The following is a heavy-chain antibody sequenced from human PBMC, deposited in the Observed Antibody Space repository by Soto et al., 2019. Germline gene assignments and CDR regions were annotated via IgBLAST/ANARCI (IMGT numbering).Heavy chain of an antibody. V-gene: IGHV5-51*01. CDR1: GYSFTSYW. J-gene: IGHJ6*02. CDR2: IYPCDSDT. Sequence: PGESLKISCKGSGYSFTSYWIGWVRQMPGKGLKWMGIIYPCDSDTRYSPSFQGQVTISADKSISTAYLQLSSLKASDTAMYYCAIHGRAGQQPYYYGMDVWGQGTTVTVSS. CDR3: AIHGRAGQQPYYYGMDV. D-gene: IGHD6-13*01.